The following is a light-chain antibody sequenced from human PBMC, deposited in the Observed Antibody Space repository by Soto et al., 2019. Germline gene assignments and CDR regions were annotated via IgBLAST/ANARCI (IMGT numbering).Light chain of an antibody. J-gene: IGKJ2*01. V-gene: IGKV3-15*01. Sequence: EIVMTQSPATLSVSPGETATLSCRASQNIGGTLAWYQQKPGQAPRLLFYGASTRATGIPARFSGSGSGTEFTLTISSLQSEDFAVYYCQQYNIWPRTFGQGTKLEIK. CDR2: GAS. CDR3: QQYNIWPRT. CDR1: QNIGGT.